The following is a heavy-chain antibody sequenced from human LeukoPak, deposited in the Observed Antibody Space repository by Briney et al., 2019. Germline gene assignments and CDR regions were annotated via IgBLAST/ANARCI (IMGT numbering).Heavy chain of an antibody. J-gene: IGHJ4*02. D-gene: IGHD3-16*01. CDR2: IYYSGST. CDR1: GGSISSSSYY. CDR3: ARPTAYGGGKMYYFDY. V-gene: IGHV4-39*01. Sequence: SETLSLTCTVSGGSISSSSYYWGWIRQPPGKGLEWIGSIYYSGSTYYNPSLKSRVTISVDTSKNQFSLKLSSVTAADTAVYYCARPTAYGGGKMYYFDYWGQGTLVTVSS.